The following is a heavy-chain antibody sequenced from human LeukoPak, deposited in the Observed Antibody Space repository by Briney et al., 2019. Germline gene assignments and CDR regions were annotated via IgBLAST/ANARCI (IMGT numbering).Heavy chain of an antibody. CDR3: ATSRGVLTPFDY. Sequence: SETLSLTCTVSGGSISSYCWSWIRQPPGKGLEWIGYFYYSGSTNYNPSLKRRVTISGDTSKNQFSLKLNSVTAADTAVYYCATSRGVLTPFDYWGQGTLVTVSS. CDR1: GGSISSYC. J-gene: IGHJ4*02. CDR2: FYYSGST. V-gene: IGHV4-59*01. D-gene: IGHD3-10*01.